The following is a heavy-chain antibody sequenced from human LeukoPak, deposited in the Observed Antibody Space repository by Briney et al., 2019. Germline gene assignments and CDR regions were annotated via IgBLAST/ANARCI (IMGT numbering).Heavy chain of an antibody. V-gene: IGHV1-2*02. J-gene: IGHJ4*02. D-gene: IGHD3-10*01. Sequence: ASVNVSCTASGYSFTGYYMHWVRQAPGQGLEWMGWINPNSGGTNYAQKFQGRFTMTRDTSISTAYMELTRLRSDDTAVYYCARGGSLWFGELTGFDYWGQGTLVTVSS. CDR2: INPNSGGT. CDR3: ARGGSLWFGELTGFDY. CDR1: GYSFTGYY.